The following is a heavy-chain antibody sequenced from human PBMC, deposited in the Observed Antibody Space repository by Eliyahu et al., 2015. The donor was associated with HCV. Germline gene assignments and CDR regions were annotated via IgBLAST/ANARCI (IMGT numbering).Heavy chain of an antibody. J-gene: IGHJ6*02. V-gene: IGHV3-23*01. Sequence: LPWRSVQLTCADSGFIFNSYAMSWVRQAPGKGLEWVSALSGSGGSTYYSDSVKGRFTIFRDNSKNTLYLQMDSLRAEDTAVYYCAKNIGAPGTSGMDVWGQGTTVTVSS. D-gene: IGHD6-13*01. CDR1: GFIFNSYA. CDR3: AKNIGAPGTSGMDV. CDR2: LSGSGGST.